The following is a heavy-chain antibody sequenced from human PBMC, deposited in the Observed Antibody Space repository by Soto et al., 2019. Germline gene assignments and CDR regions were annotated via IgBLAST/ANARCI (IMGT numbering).Heavy chain of an antibody. CDR3: AASCVGCGGFNYYGMDV. J-gene: IGHJ6*02. V-gene: IGHV4-31*03. CDR2: IYYSGTT. Sequence: PSETLSLTCSVSGAXISSGGYYWNWIRQHPGRGLEWIGYIYYSGTTYYNPSLKSRVTISVDTSKNQFSLKLSSVTAADTAVYYCAASCVGCGGFNYYGMDVWGQGTTVTVSS. D-gene: IGHD2-21*01. CDR1: GAXISSGGYY.